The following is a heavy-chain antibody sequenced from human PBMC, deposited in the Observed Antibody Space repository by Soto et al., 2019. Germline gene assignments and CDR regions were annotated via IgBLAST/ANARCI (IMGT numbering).Heavy chain of an antibody. Sequence: ASMKVSCKASGYTFTIYAMHWVRQAPGQRLEWMGWINAGNGNTKYSQKFQGRVTITRDTSASTAYMELSSLRSEDTAVYYCARAIGGYCSSTSCPEDIVVVVAATEPYYYYGMDVWGQGTTVTVSS. CDR1: GYTFTIYA. CDR3: ARAIGGYCSSTSCPEDIVVVVAATEPYYYYGMDV. J-gene: IGHJ6*02. D-gene: IGHD2-15*01. CDR2: INAGNGNT. V-gene: IGHV1-3*01.